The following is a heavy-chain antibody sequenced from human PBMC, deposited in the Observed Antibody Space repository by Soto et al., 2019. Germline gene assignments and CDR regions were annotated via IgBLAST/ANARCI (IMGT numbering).Heavy chain of an antibody. CDR1: GGSISSSSYY. Sequence: PSETLSLTCTVSGGSISSSSYYWGWIRQPPGKGLEWIGSIYYSGSTYYNPSLKSRVTISVDTSKNQFSLELSSVTAADTAVYYCARQGWFGELNPYYCYYGMDVWGQGTTVTVSS. CDR2: IYYSGST. CDR3: ARQGWFGELNPYYCYYGMDV. J-gene: IGHJ6*02. V-gene: IGHV4-39*01. D-gene: IGHD3-10*01.